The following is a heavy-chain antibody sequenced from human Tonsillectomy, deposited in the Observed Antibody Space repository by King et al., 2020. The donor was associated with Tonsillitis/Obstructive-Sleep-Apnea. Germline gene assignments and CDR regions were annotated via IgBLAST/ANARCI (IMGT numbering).Heavy chain of an antibody. J-gene: IGHJ4*02. Sequence: VQLVESGGGLIQPGGSLRLSCAASGFSVSAYYMYWVRQAPGKGLEWVSITFSDDDTRFADSVKGRFTISRDTSKNTLYLQTSSLRTEDTAVYYCARAPDRTGTLDFWGQGTLVTVSS. V-gene: IGHV3-53*01. CDR3: ARAPDRTGTLDF. CDR1: GFSVSAYY. CDR2: TFSDDDT. D-gene: IGHD1-7*01.